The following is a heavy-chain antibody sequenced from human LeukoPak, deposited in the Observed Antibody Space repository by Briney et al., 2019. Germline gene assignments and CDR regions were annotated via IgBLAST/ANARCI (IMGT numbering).Heavy chain of an antibody. Sequence: GESLKISCKGSGYSFTSYWIGWVRQTAGKGLEWMGIIYPGDSDTRYSPSFQGQVTISADKSISTAYLQWSSLKASDTAMYYCAGARYYYDSSGYSGFDPWGQGTLVTVSS. CDR3: AGARYYYDSSGYSGFDP. CDR2: IYPGDSDT. J-gene: IGHJ5*02. D-gene: IGHD3-22*01. V-gene: IGHV5-51*01. CDR1: GYSFTSYW.